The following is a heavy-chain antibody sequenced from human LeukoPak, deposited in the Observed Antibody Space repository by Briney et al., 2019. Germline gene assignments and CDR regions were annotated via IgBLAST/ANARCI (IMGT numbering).Heavy chain of an antibody. CDR1: GGSISSSNYY. Sequence: SETLSLTCHVSGGSISSSNYYWGWIRQPPGKGLEWIGNVYYSGSASFNPSLKSRVTISVDTSKNQFSLKLSSVTAAATAVYYCARAMRITIFKGGFDPWGQGALVTVSS. J-gene: IGHJ5*02. D-gene: IGHD3-3*01. CDR3: ARAMRITIFKGGFDP. V-gene: IGHV4-39*07. CDR2: VYYSGSA.